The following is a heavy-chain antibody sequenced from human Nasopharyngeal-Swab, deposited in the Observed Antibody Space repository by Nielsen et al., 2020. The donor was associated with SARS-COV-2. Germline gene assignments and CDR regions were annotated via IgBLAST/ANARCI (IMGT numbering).Heavy chain of an antibody. V-gene: IGHV4-59*01. CDR1: GGSISAYH. Sequence: SETLSLTCTVSGGSISAYHWSWIRQPPGKGLEWIGYIYYSGSTNYNPSLKSRVTISVDTSKNQFSLKLSSVTAADTAVYYCARQGQVFCSGGSPFCYYYYMDVWGKGTTVTVSS. D-gene: IGHD2-15*01. J-gene: IGHJ6*03. CDR2: IYYSGST. CDR3: ARQGQVFCSGGSPFCYYYYMDV.